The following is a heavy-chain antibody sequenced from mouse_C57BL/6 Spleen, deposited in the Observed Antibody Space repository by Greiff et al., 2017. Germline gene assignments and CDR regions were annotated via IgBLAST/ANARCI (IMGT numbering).Heavy chain of an antibody. V-gene: IGHV2-2*01. J-gene: IGHJ3*01. D-gene: IGHD2-4*01. Sequence: QVQLQQSGPGLVQPSQSLSITCTVSGFSFTSYGVHWVRQSPGKGLEWLGVIWSGGSTGYNAAFISRLSISKDNSKSQVFFKMNSLQADDTAIYYCARGGIYYEFAYWGQGTLVTVSA. CDR2: IWSGGST. CDR3: ARGGIYYEFAY. CDR1: GFSFTSYG.